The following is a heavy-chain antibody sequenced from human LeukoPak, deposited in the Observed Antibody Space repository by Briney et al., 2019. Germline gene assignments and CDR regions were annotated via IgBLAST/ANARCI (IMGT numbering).Heavy chain of an antibody. CDR2: ITNSGGTI. V-gene: IGHV3-11*01. Sequence: VGSPRLSCAASGFNFSDFFMSWIRQAPGKGLEWLSYITNSGGTIYYADSAKGRFTVSRDNAQNSLYLQMNSLTAEDTAVYYCVRSSNYPEYWGQGTLVTVSS. CDR3: VRSSNYPEY. D-gene: IGHD5-24*01. J-gene: IGHJ4*02. CDR1: GFNFSDFF.